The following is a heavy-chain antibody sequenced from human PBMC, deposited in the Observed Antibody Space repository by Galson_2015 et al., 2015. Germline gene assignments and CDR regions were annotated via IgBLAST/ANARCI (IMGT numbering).Heavy chain of an antibody. J-gene: IGHJ4*02. CDR2: ISLYNGKT. Sequence: QSGAEVTKPGASVTVSCTASGYTFTHYGITWVRQAPGKGFEWVGWISLYNGKTEYAQKFQGRVTMTTDTSTSTAYMDLRSLRSDDTAVYYCARVVGSFDYWGQGTLVTVSS. CDR1: GYTFTHYG. D-gene: IGHD1-26*01. CDR3: ARVVGSFDY. V-gene: IGHV1-18*01.